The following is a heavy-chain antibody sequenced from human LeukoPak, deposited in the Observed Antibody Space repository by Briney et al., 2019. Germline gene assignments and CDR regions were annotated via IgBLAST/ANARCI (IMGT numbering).Heavy chain of an antibody. V-gene: IGHV3-48*01. CDR3: ARFRTWGDKAFDY. Sequence: GGSLRLSCAASGFTFNAFGMNWVRQAPGKGLEWVSYIGTTSGAIYYADSVKGRFTISRDSAKNLLYLQMNSLRAEDTAVYYCARFRTWGDKAFDYWGQGTLVTVSS. J-gene: IGHJ4*02. D-gene: IGHD2-21*02. CDR2: IGTTSGAI. CDR1: GFTFNAFG.